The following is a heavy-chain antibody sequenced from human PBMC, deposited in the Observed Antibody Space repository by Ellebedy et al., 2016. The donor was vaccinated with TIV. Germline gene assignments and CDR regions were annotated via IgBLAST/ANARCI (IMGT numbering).Heavy chain of an antibody. CDR3: AKFPYYYDSSGYSF. J-gene: IGHJ4*02. CDR1: GFTFSDYG. D-gene: IGHD3-22*01. Sequence: PGGSLRLSCAVSGFTFSDYGMHWVRQAPGKGLEWVAFMRYAGSNKYYADSVKGRFTFSRDNSKNMLYLRMNSLRAEDTAVYYCAKFPYYYDSSGYSFWGQGTLVTVSS. V-gene: IGHV3-30*02. CDR2: MRYAGSNK.